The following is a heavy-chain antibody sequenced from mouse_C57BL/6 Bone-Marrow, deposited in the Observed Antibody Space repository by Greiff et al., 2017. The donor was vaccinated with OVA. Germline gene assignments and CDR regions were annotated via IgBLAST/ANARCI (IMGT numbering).Heavy chain of an antibody. CDR2: ISYDGSN. V-gene: IGHV3-6*01. J-gene: IGHJ1*03. D-gene: IGHD1-1*01. Sequence: DVQLQESGPGLVKPSQSLSLTCSVTGYSITSGYYWNWIRQFPGNKLEWMGYISYDGSNNYNPSLKNRISITRDTSKNQFFLKLNSVTTEDTATYYCARGGDYYGSSTNWYFDVWGTGTTVTVSS. CDR3: ARGGDYYGSSTNWYFDV. CDR1: GYSITSGYY.